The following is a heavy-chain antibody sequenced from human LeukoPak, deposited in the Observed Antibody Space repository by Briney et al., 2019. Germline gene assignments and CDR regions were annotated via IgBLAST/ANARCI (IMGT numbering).Heavy chain of an antibody. CDR1: GGSISGYY. J-gene: IGHJ4*02. Sequence: PSETLSLTCTVSGGSISGYYWNWIRQPAGKGLEWIGRVYTSGTTNYSPSLKSRITMSMDTSKNQFSLRLISVTAADTAVYYCARSTGWSSGLFDYWGQGTLVTVSS. D-gene: IGHD6-19*01. V-gene: IGHV4-4*07. CDR2: VYTSGTT. CDR3: ARSTGWSSGLFDY.